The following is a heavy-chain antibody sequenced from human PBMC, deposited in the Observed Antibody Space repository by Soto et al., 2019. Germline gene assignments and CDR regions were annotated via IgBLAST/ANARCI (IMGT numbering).Heavy chain of an antibody. CDR3: ARLARGYNYGSREYGFDP. D-gene: IGHD5-18*01. Sequence: QVQLVQSGAEVKKPGASVQVSCKSSGYTFTRYGLSWVRQAPGQGLEWMGWISACNGNTKYAQKRQGRVTMTTDTTTSTDYMELRSLRADDTAVNYWARLARGYNYGSREYGFDPWGQGTLVTVSS. CDR1: GYTFTRYG. J-gene: IGHJ5*02. V-gene: IGHV1-18*01. CDR2: ISACNGNT.